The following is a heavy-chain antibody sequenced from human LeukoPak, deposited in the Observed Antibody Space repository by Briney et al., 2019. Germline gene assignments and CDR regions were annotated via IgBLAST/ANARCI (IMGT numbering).Heavy chain of an antibody. V-gene: IGHV3-30*03. D-gene: IGHD1/OR15-1a*01. CDR1: GFTFSNYV. Sequence: GGSLRLSCAASGFTFSNYVMHWVRQAPGKGLEWVAVISYDASDIYYADSVKGRFTISRDNSKNTLFVQMNSLRVEDTAVYYCAREGPINNGDLDYWGQGTLVTVSS. CDR2: ISYDASDI. CDR3: AREGPINNGDLDY. J-gene: IGHJ4*02.